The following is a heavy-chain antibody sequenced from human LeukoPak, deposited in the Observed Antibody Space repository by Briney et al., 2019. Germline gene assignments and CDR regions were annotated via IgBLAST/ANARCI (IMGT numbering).Heavy chain of an antibody. CDR2: IIPILGTA. CDR3: ARDWIVVVPAARGRHDAFDI. D-gene: IGHD2-2*01. V-gene: IGHV1-69*01. CDR1: GGTFSSYA. J-gene: IGHJ3*02. Sequence: ASVKVSCKASGGTFSSYAISWVRQAPGQGLEWMGGIIPILGTANYAQKFQGRVTITADESTSTAYMERSSLRSEDTAVYYCARDWIVVVPAARGRHDAFDIWGQGTMVTVSS.